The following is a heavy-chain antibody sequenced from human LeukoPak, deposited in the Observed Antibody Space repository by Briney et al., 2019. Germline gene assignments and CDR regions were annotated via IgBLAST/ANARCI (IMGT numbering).Heavy chain of an antibody. D-gene: IGHD3-10*01. Sequence: SETLSLTCTVSNGSISSDYWTWIRQPPGKGLEWIGYIYYSGSTKYNPFLESRATISLDTPRNQFSLKLTSMTAADTAVYYCARLTTRPGGIRPLIMDFWGQGTQVTVSS. J-gene: IGHJ4*02. CDR1: NGSISSDY. CDR2: IYYSGST. V-gene: IGHV4-59*01. CDR3: ARLTTRPGGIRPLIMDF.